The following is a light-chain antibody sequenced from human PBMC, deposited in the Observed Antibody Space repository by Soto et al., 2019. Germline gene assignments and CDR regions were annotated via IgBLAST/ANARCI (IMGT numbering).Light chain of an antibody. J-gene: IGLJ1*01. V-gene: IGLV1-44*01. CDR3: SSYTSSSPYV. CDR1: SSNIGTYT. CDR2: TDY. Sequence: QSVLTQPPSVSGTPGQRVTISCSGGSSNIGTYTVNWYQQLPETAPKLLIYTDYQRPSGVPDRFSGSKSGTTASLTISGLQAEDEADYYCSSYTSSSPYVFGSGTKV.